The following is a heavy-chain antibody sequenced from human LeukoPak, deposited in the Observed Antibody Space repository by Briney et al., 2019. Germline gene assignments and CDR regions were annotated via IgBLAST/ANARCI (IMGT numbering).Heavy chain of an antibody. CDR1: GGSISSSNSY. D-gene: IGHD6-19*01. CDR3: ARAASGRLFDY. CDR2: IYYSEYT. Sequence: PSETLSLTCTVSGGSISSSNSYWGWIRQPPGKGLEWIGNIYYSEYTYYNPSLKSRVTISVDTSKNQFSLKLTSVTAADTAVYYCARAASGRLFDYWGQGTLVTVSS. V-gene: IGHV4-39*07. J-gene: IGHJ4*02.